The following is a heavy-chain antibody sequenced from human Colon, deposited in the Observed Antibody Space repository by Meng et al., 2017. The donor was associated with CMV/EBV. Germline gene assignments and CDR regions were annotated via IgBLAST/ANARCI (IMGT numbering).Heavy chain of an antibody. CDR3: AKEAGGAHYGLDV. Sequence: GGSLRLSCAASGFTFNDYAMHWVRQAPGKGLEWVSGITWNSANIDYADSVKGRFTISRDNFNNTLHLHMDGLRVEDTAVYYCAKEAGGAHYGLDVWGQGTTVTVSS. J-gene: IGHJ6*02. V-gene: IGHV3-9*01. CDR1: GFTFNDYA. CDR2: ITWNSANI. D-gene: IGHD1-26*01.